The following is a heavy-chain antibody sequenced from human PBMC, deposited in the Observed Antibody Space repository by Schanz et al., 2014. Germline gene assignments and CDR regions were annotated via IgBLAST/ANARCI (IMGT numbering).Heavy chain of an antibody. D-gene: IGHD5-12*01. CDR3: ARKVVATIGGYYEN. V-gene: IGHV3-33*03. Sequence: VQLVESGGGVVQPGRSLRLSCVASGFTFSSYDVFWVRQAPGKGLEWVAILWHDGSKKYYADSVKGRFTISRDNAKTTLYLQMNSLRAEDTAVYFCARKVVATIGGYYENWGEGTLVTVSP. CDR2: LWHDGSKK. J-gene: IGHJ4*02. CDR1: GFTFSSYD.